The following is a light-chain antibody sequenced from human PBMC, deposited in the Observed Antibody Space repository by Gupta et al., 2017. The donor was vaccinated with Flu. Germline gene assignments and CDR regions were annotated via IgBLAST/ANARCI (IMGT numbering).Light chain of an antibody. CDR3: QQRGSGHPRIT. Sequence: EIVLTQSPATLSLSPGERATLSCRASQSIGDHLAWYQQKPGQAPRLLIYHASNRATGIPARFSGSGDGTDFTLTISSGEPDDFAVYYCQQRGSGHPRITFGHGTKVDVK. J-gene: IGKJ3*01. CDR2: HAS. V-gene: IGKV3-11*01. CDR1: QSIGDH.